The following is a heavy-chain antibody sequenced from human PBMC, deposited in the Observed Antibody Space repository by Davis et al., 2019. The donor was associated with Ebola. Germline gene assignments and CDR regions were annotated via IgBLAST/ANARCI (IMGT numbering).Heavy chain of an antibody. CDR3: ARDHSSSWYDNYYYYGMDV. CDR1: GFTVSSNY. Sequence: GESLKISCAASGFTVSSNYMSWVRQAPGEGLEWVSVIYSGGSTYYADSVKGRFTISRDNSKNTLYLQMNSLRAEDTAVYYCARDHSSSWYDNYYYYGMDVWGQGTTVTVSS. CDR2: IYSGGST. V-gene: IGHV3-53*01. J-gene: IGHJ6*02. D-gene: IGHD6-13*01.